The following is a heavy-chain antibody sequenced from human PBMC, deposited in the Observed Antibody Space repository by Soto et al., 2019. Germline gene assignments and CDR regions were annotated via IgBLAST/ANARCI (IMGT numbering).Heavy chain of an antibody. CDR2: IYYSGST. CDR1: GGSISSGGYY. Sequence: SETLSLTCTVSGGSISSGGYYWSWIRQHPGKGLEWIGYIYYSGSTYYNPSLKSRVTISVDTSKNQFSLKLSSVTAADTAVYYCARSLVGATFAWFDPWGQGTLVTVSS. D-gene: IGHD1-26*01. V-gene: IGHV4-31*03. J-gene: IGHJ5*02. CDR3: ARSLVGATFAWFDP.